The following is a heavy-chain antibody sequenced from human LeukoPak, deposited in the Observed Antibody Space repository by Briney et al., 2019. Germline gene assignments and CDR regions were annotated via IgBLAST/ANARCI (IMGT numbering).Heavy chain of an antibody. CDR2: ISYDGSNK. D-gene: IGHD3-10*01. CDR3: ARDPHHYGSGSYPNWFDP. CDR1: GFTFSSYG. J-gene: IGHJ5*02. V-gene: IGHV3-30*03. Sequence: GGSLRLSCAASGFTFSSYGMHWVRQAPGKGLEWVAVISYDGSNKYYADSVKGRFTISRDNSKNTLYVQMISLRAEDTAMYYCARDPHHYGSGSYPNWFDPWGQGTLVTVSS.